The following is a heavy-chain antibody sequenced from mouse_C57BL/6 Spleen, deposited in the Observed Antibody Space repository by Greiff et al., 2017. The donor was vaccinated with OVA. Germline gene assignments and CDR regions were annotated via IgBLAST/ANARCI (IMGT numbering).Heavy chain of an antibody. CDR2: ISDGGSYT. CDR1: GFTFSSYA. Sequence: EVQVVESGGGLVKPGGSLKLSCAASGFTFSSYAMSWVRQTPEKRLEWVATISDGGSYTYYPDNVKGRFTISRDNAKNNLYLQMSHLKSEDTAMYYCARDDYYGSSDEAMDYWGQGTSVTVSS. J-gene: IGHJ4*01. CDR3: ARDDYYGSSDEAMDY. V-gene: IGHV5-4*01. D-gene: IGHD1-1*01.